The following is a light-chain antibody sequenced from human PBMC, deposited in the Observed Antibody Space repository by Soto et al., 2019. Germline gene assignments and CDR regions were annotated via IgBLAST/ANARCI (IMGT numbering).Light chain of an antibody. J-gene: IGKJ1*01. V-gene: IGKV1D-8*01. Sequence: VIWMTQSPSLLSASTGDRVTISCRVNQSINNYLAWYQQKPGKTPQLLIYSASTLHSGVPSRFSGRRSGTDFTLTISCPQSEDYATYYCQQHYHFPWTFGQGTKVEIK. CDR2: SAS. CDR3: QQHYHFPWT. CDR1: QSINNY.